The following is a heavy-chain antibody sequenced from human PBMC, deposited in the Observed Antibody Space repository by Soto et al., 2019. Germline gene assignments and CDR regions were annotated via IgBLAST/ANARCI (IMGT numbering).Heavy chain of an antibody. V-gene: IGHV3-30*18. Sequence: QVQLVESGGGVVRPGRSLRLSCAASGFTFSSYGMHWVRQAPGKGLEWVAVISYDGSNKYYADSVKGRFTISRDNSKNTLYLQMNSLRAEDTAVYYCAKDRSGLYYYDSSGYKRNYYYYGMDVWGQGTTVTVSS. J-gene: IGHJ6*02. CDR1: GFTFSSYG. CDR3: AKDRSGLYYYDSSGYKRNYYYYGMDV. CDR2: ISYDGSNK. D-gene: IGHD3-22*01.